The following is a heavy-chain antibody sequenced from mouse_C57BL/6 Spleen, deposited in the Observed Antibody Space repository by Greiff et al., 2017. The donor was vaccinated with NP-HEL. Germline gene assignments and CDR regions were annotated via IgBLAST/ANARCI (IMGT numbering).Heavy chain of an antibody. J-gene: IGHJ1*03. CDR2: ISYDGSN. CDR3: ARYFDV. Sequence: VQLQESGPGLVKPSQSLSLTCSVTGYSITSGYYWNWIRQFPGNKLEWMGYISYDGSNNYNPSLKNRISITRDTSKNQFFLKLNSVTTEDAATYYCARYFDVWGTGTTVTVSS. V-gene: IGHV3-6*01. CDR1: GYSITSGYY.